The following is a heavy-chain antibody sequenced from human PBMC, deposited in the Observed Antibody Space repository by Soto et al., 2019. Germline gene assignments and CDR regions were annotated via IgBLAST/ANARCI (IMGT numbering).Heavy chain of an antibody. Sequence: TGGSLRLSCAASGFTFSSQAMNWVRQAPGKGLEWLSYISSRSTTIYYADAVKGRFTISRDNAKNSLSLQMNSLRDEDTAVYYCASVTGGFRFDYWGQGTLVTVSS. CDR1: GFTFSSQA. V-gene: IGHV3-48*02. D-gene: IGHD2-8*02. J-gene: IGHJ4*02. CDR3: ASVTGGFRFDY. CDR2: ISSRSTTI.